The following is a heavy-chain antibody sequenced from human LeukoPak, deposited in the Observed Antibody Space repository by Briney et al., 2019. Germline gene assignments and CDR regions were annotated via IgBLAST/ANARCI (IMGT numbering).Heavy chain of an antibody. D-gene: IGHD6-19*01. Sequence: PRGSLGLSCAASGFTFTNAWMSWVRQAPGKGLEWVGRIRSKTDGGTADYAAPVKGRFTISRDDSKNTLYLQMNSLKAEDTAVYYCTRYSSGWYWGQGTLVTVS. J-gene: IGHJ4*02. V-gene: IGHV3-15*01. CDR1: GFTFTNAW. CDR3: TRYSSGWY. CDR2: IRSKTDGGTA.